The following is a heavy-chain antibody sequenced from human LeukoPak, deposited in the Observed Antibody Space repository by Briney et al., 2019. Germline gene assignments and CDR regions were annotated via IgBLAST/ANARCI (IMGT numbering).Heavy chain of an antibody. CDR1: GFTFSSYS. D-gene: IGHD3-22*01. CDR2: ISSSSSYI. J-gene: IGHJ5*02. Sequence: PGRSLRLSCAASGFTFSSYSMNWVRQAPGKGLEWVSSISSSSSYIYYADSVKGRFTISRDNSKNTLYLQMNSLRAEDTAVYYCAKGLYYYDSSGFPAWGQGTLVTVSS. V-gene: IGHV3-21*01. CDR3: AKGLYYYDSSGFPA.